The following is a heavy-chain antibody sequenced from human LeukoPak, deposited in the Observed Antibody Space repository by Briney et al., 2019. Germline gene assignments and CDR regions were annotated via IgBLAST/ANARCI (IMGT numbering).Heavy chain of an antibody. V-gene: IGHV3-49*04. D-gene: IGHD3-10*01. Sequence: GGSLRLSCTASGFTFGDYAMSWVRQAPGKGLEWVGFIRSKAYGGTTEYAASVKGRVIISRDDSKSIAYLQMNSLKTEDTAVYYCARGKSYYYGSGSFYWGQGTLVTVSS. CDR3: ARGKSYYYGSGSFY. CDR2: IRSKAYGGTT. J-gene: IGHJ4*02. CDR1: GFTFGDYA.